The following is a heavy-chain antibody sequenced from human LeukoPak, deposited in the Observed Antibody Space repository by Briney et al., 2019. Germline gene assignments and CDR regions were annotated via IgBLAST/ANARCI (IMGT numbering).Heavy chain of an antibody. CDR1: GGTFSSYA. Sequence: SVKVSYKASGGTFSSYAINWVRQAPGQGLEWMGGIIPIFGTANYAQKFQGRVMITAVESMSTAYMELSSLRSEDTAVYYCARGWLAETTVVTPYNYWGQGTLVTVSS. V-gene: IGHV1-69*13. CDR2: IIPIFGTA. D-gene: IGHD4-23*01. J-gene: IGHJ4*02. CDR3: ARGWLAETTVVTPYNY.